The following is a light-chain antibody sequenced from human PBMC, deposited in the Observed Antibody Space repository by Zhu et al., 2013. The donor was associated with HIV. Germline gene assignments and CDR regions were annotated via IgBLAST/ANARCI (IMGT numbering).Light chain of an antibody. CDR1: QNIGNL. CDR3: QQSYTYPLT. CDR2: DTS. V-gene: IGKV3-11*01. J-gene: IGKJ4*01. Sequence: TQSPGTLSVSPGETATLSCRASQNIGNLLGWYQQRPGQPPRLLISDTSNRATGVPDRFRGGGSDTDFTLTIKNVQPEDFATYFCQQSYTYPLTFGGGPNW.